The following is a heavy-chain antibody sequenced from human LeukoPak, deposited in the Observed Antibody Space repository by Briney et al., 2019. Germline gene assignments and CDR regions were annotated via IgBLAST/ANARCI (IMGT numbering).Heavy chain of an antibody. CDR2: IIPILGIA. J-gene: IGHJ4*02. D-gene: IGHD2-2*02. Sequence: ASVKVSCKASGGTFSSYAISWVRQAPGQGLEWMGRIIPILGIANYAQKFQGRVTITADESASTAYMELSSLRSEDTAVYYCARYCSSTSCYTGGGDWGQGTLVTVSS. V-gene: IGHV1-69*04. CDR3: ARYCSSTSCYTGGGD. CDR1: GGTFSSYA.